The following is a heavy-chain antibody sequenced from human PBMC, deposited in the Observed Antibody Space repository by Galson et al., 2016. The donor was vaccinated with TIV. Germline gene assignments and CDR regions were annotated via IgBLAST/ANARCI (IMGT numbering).Heavy chain of an antibody. J-gene: IGHJ4*02. CDR3: AKEQSCGGDCYLFDF. V-gene: IGHV3-9*01. D-gene: IGHD2-21*02. Sequence: SLRLSCAASGFTFDDYGMHWVRQPPGKGLEWVSGITWNSVGIDYADSVKGRFTISRDNAKNSLYLQINSLRPDDTALYYCAKEQSCGGDCYLFDFWGQGALVTVSS. CDR1: GFTFDDYG. CDR2: ITWNSVGI.